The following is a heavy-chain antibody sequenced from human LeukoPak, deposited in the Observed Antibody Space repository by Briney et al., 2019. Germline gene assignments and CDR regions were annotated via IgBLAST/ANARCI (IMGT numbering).Heavy chain of an antibody. CDR2: ISSSSSYI. V-gene: IGHV3-21*01. CDR3: ARDYVTTLGGAFDI. CDR1: GFTFSSYS. J-gene: IGHJ3*02. D-gene: IGHD4-17*01. Sequence: GGSLRLSCAASGFTFSSYSMNWVRQAPGKGLEWVSSISSSSSYIYYADSVKGRFTISRDNAKNSLYLQMNSLRAEDTAVYYCARDYVTTLGGAFDIWGQGTMVTVSS.